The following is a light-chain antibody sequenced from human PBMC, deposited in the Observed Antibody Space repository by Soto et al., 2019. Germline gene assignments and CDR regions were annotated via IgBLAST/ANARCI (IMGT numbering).Light chain of an antibody. J-gene: IGLJ1*01. CDR1: SSNIGNNY. CDR2: DNN. CDR3: GTWDSSLSVFYV. V-gene: IGLV1-51*01. Sequence: VLTQPPSVSAAPGQKVTISCSGSSSNIGNNYVSWYQQLPGTAPKLLIYDNNKRPSGIPDRFSGSKSGTSATLGITGLQTGDEADYYCGTWDSSLSVFYVFGTGTKV.